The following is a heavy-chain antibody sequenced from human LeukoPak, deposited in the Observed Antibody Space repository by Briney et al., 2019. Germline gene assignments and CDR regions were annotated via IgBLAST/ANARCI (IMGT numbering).Heavy chain of an antibody. D-gene: IGHD3-16*01. CDR3: ARDEVRVGGDAFDI. CDR2: IYYSGST. J-gene: IGHJ3*02. V-gene: IGHV4-30-4*08. CDR1: GGSISSGDYY. Sequence: PSETLSLTCTVSGGSISSGDYYWSWIRQPPGKGLEWIGYIYYSGSTYYNSSLKSRVTISVDTSKNQFSLKLSSVTAADTAVYYCARDEVRVGGDAFDIWGQGTMVTVSS.